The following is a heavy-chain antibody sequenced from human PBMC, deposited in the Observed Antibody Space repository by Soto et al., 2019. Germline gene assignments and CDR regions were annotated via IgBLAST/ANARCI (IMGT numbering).Heavy chain of an antibody. J-gene: IGHJ3*02. V-gene: IGHV3-13*04. CDR2: IDSAGNT. CDR3: TRDTCWRVGEFDAFEI. Sequence: PGGYLRLSCAASGFTCRPYDMHWARQSTGKGLEWVSGIDSAGNTYYSGSVKGRFTISRENANNALYLQMDSLRAGDTAVYYCTRDTCWRVGEFDAFEIWGQGTTVTVSS. D-gene: IGHD3-10*01. CDR1: GFTCRPYD.